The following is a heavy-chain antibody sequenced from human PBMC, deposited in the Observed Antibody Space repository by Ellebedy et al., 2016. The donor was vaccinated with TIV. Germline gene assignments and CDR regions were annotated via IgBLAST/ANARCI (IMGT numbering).Heavy chain of an antibody. D-gene: IGHD3-3*01. Sequence: SETLSLXXTVSGGSISSGGYYWSWIRQHPGKGLEWIGYIYYSGSTYYNPSLKSRVTISVDTSKNQFSLKLSSVTAADTAVYYCARASDILEWLAFDYWGQGTLVTVSS. CDR1: GGSISSGGYY. V-gene: IGHV4-31*03. J-gene: IGHJ4*02. CDR3: ARASDILEWLAFDY. CDR2: IYYSGST.